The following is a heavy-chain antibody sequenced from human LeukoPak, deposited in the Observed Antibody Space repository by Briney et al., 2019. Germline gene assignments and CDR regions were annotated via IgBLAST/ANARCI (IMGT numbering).Heavy chain of an antibody. V-gene: IGHV1-2*02. D-gene: IGHD6-19*01. CDR3: ARVIAVAGTPNDALDI. J-gene: IGHJ3*02. CDR2: INPNSGGT. CDR1: GYTFTGYN. Sequence: ASVKVSCKASGYTFTGYNMHGVRQAPGQGLEWMGWINPNSGGTNYAQKFQGRVTLSRDTSISTAYMELSRLRSDDTAVYYCARVIAVAGTPNDALDIWGQGTMVTVSS.